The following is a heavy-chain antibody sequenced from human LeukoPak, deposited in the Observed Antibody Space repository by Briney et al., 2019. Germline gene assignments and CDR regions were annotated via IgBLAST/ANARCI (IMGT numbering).Heavy chain of an antibody. D-gene: IGHD3-16*01. J-gene: IGHJ4*02. V-gene: IGHV3-74*01. CDR3: AKAPGGIVGY. CDR1: GFTFSSYW. Sequence: PGGSLRLSCAASGFTFSSYWMHWVRQAPGKGLVWVSRIQTDGSSTNYADSVKGRFTISRDDAKNTLYLQMNSLRAEDTAVYYCAKAPGGIVGYWGQGTLVTVSS. CDR2: IQTDGSST.